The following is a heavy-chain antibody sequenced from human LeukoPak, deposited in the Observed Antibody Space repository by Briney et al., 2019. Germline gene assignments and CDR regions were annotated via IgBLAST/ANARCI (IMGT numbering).Heavy chain of an antibody. D-gene: IGHD1-26*01. CDR3: ARAGNRGSHDHIGY. CDR2: INPNSGGT. Sequence: ASVKVSSKASGYTFTGYYMHWVRQAPGQGLEWMGWINPNSGGTNYAQKFQGRVTMTRDTSISTAYMELSRLRSGDTAVYYCARAGNRGSHDHIGYWGQGTLVTVSS. CDR1: GYTFTGYY. J-gene: IGHJ4*02. V-gene: IGHV1-2*02.